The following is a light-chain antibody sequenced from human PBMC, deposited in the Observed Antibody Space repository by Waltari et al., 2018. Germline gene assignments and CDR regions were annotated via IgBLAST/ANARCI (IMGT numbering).Light chain of an antibody. J-gene: IGKJ4*01. V-gene: IGKV4-1*01. CDR3: QQYYSTPLT. CDR2: WAS. CDR1: SVLYSSNNENY. Sequence: SVLYSSNNENYLAWYQQKPGQPPKLLIYWASTRESGVPDRFSGSGSGTDFTLTISSLQAEDVAVYYCQQYYSTPLTFGGGTKVEIK.